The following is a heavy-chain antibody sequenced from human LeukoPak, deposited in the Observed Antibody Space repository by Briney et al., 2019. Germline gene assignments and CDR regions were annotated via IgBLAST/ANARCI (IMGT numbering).Heavy chain of an antibody. J-gene: IGHJ4*02. V-gene: IGHV1-69*05. Sequence: ASVKVSCKASGGTFSSYAISWVRQAPGQGLEWMGRIIPIFGTANYAQKFEGTVTITTDESTSTAYMELSSLRSEDTAVYYCARGYYYDSSGYYAPVGYWGQGTLVTVSS. D-gene: IGHD3-22*01. CDR1: GGTFSSYA. CDR2: IIPIFGTA. CDR3: ARGYYYDSSGYYAPVGY.